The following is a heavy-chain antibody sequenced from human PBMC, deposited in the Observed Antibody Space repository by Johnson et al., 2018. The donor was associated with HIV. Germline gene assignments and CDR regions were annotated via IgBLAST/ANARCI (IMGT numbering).Heavy chain of an antibody. J-gene: IGHJ3*02. V-gene: IGHV3-20*04. CDR3: ARDPPWPMRNAFDI. CDR2: INWNGGST. CDR1: GFTFDDYG. Sequence: EVQLVESGGGVVRPGGSLRLSCAASGFTFDDYGMSWVRQAPGKGLEWVSGINWNGGSTGYADSVKGRFIISRENSKNMLYLQMNSLRGEDTDVYYCARDPPWPMRNAFDIWGQGTMVTVSS. D-gene: IGHD5-12*01.